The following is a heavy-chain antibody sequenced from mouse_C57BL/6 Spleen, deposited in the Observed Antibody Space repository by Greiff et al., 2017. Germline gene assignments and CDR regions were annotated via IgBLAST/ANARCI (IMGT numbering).Heavy chain of an antibody. CDR2: ISSGGSYT. Sequence: EVKLVESGGDLVKPGGSLKLSCAASGFTFSSYGMSWVRQTPDKRLEWVATISSGGSYTYYPDSVKGRFTISRDNAKNTLYLQMSSLKSEDTAMYYCARDDGYSVFAYWGQGTLVTVSA. CDR1: GFTFSSYG. CDR3: ARDDGYSVFAY. V-gene: IGHV5-6*02. D-gene: IGHD2-3*01. J-gene: IGHJ3*01.